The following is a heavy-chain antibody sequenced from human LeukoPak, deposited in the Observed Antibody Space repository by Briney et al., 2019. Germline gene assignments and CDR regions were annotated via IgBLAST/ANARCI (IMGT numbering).Heavy chain of an antibody. CDR2: ISYDGSNK. CDR3: ARDSIAAGIFDY. D-gene: IGHD6-13*01. V-gene: IGHV3-30-3*01. CDR1: GFTFSSYA. J-gene: IGHJ4*02. Sequence: GGSLRLSCAASGFTFSSYAMHWVRQAPGKGLEWVAVISYDGSNKYYADSVKGRFTISRDNSKNTLYLQMNSPRAEDTAVYYCARDSIAAGIFDYWGQGTLVTVSS.